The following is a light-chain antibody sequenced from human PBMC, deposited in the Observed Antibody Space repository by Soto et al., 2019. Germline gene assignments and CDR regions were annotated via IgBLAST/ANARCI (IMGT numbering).Light chain of an antibody. J-gene: IGLJ2*01. CDR1: SGHSSYA. CDR2: LNSDGSH. CDR3: QTWGTGIVV. V-gene: IGLV4-69*01. Sequence: QLVLTQSPSASASLGASVKLTCTLSSGHSSYAIAWHQQQPEKGPRYLMKLNSDGSHSKGDGIPDRFSGSSSGAERYLTISSLQSDDEADSYCQTWGTGIVVFGGGTKVTVL.